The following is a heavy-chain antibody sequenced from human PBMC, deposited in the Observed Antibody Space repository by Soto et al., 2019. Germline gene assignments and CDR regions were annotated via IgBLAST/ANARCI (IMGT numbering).Heavy chain of an antibody. CDR2: IYTSGST. J-gene: IGHJ6*02. CDR1: GGSISSYY. CDR3: ARCDSRGLGYYYYGMDV. V-gene: IGHV4-4*07. Sequence: SETLSLTCTVSGGSISSYYWSWIRQPAGKGLEWIGRIYTSGSTNYNPSLKSRVTMSVDTSRNQFSLKLSSVTAADTAVYYCARCDSRGLGYYYYGMDVWGQGTTVTVSS. D-gene: IGHD6-13*01.